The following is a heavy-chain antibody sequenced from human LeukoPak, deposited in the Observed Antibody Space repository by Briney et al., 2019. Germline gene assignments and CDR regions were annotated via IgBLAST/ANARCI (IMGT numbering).Heavy chain of an antibody. D-gene: IGHD3-9*01. CDR2: INPNGGSA. V-gene: IGHV1-46*01. CDR3: ARGSRPVYNLLTGKRYFDY. Sequence: ASVKVSCKAFEYTFSNYYMHWVRQAPGQGLEWMGIINPNGGSASYAQKFQGRVTLTRDMSTSTVYMELSSLRSEDTAVYYCARGSRPVYNLLTGKRYFDYWGQGTLLTVSS. J-gene: IGHJ4*02. CDR1: EYTFSNYY.